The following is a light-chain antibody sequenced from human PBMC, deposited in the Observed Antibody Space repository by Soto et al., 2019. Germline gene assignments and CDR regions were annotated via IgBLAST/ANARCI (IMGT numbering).Light chain of an antibody. Sequence: EIVLTQSPATLYLSPGERATLSCRASQSVSSYLAWYHQKPGQAPRLLIYDASNSASGIPARFSGSGSGTDFTLAISSLEPEDFAVSYWQQRNNWLTFGGGTKVEIK. CDR3: QQRNNWLT. J-gene: IGKJ4*01. CDR1: QSVSSY. CDR2: DAS. V-gene: IGKV3-11*01.